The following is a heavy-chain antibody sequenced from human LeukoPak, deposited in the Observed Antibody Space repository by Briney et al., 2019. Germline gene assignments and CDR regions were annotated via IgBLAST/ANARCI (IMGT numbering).Heavy chain of an antibody. J-gene: IGHJ5*02. CDR2: IYDSGST. Sequence: SETLSLTCTVSGGSISSYYWSWIRQPPGKGLEWIGYIYDSGSTNYNPSLKSRVTISVDTSKNQFSLNLSSVTAADTAVYYCARQPTTVTTGAAWFDPWGQGTLVTVSS. D-gene: IGHD4-17*01. CDR3: ARQPTTVTTGAAWFDP. V-gene: IGHV4-59*08. CDR1: GGSISSYY.